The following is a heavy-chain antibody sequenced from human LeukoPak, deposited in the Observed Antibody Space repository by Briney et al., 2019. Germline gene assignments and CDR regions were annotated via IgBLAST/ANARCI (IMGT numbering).Heavy chain of an antibody. CDR2: IIPIFGTA. J-gene: IGHJ4*02. V-gene: IGHV1-69*05. Sequence: SVTVSCKASGGTFSSYAISWVRQAPGQGLEWMGRIIPIFGTANYAQKFQGRVTITTDESTRTAYMQLSSLRSEDTAVYYCARDRRDGYNYFFDYWGQGTLVTVSS. CDR3: ARDRRDGYNYFFDY. D-gene: IGHD5-24*01. CDR1: GGTFSSYA.